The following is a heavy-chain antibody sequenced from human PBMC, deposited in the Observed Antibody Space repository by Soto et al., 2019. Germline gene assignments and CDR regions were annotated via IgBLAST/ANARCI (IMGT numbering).Heavy chain of an antibody. CDR2: INPHGGST. D-gene: IGHD3-3*01. V-gene: IGHV1-46*01. J-gene: IGHJ5*02. Sequence: ASVKVSCKAPGDTFTSYYLNWVRQAPGQGLEWMGVINPHGGSTKYAQKFQGRITMTRDTSRSTDYMELSSLRSDDTAIYYCARSSGGNFGIIIEGSNWFDPWGQGTLVTVSS. CDR3: ARSSGGNFGIIIEGSNWFDP. CDR1: GDTFTSYY.